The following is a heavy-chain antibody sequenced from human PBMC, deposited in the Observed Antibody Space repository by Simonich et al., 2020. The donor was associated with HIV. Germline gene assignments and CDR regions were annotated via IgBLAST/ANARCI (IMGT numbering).Heavy chain of an antibody. J-gene: IGHJ4*02. CDR1: GFTFSSYS. V-gene: IGHV3-21*01. Sequence: EVQLVESGGGLVKPGGSLRLSCAASGFTFSSYSRNWVRQAPGKGLEWVSTISSISSYIYYADSVKGRFTISRDNAKNSLYLQMNSLRAEDTAVYYCARDGRKGSSTSCSDYWGQGTLVTVSS. D-gene: IGHD2-2*01. CDR3: ARDGRKGSSTSCSDY. CDR2: ISSISSYI.